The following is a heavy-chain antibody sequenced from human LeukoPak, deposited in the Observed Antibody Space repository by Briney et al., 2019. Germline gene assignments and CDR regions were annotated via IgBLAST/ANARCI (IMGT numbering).Heavy chain of an antibody. CDR1: GGTFSSYA. Sequence: GASVRVSCKASGGTFSSYAISWVRQAPGQGLEWMGWMNPNSGNTGYAQKFQGRVTMTRNTSISTAYMELSSLRSEDTAVYYCARRLGYYHGMDVWGQGTTVTVSS. J-gene: IGHJ6*02. D-gene: IGHD3-22*01. V-gene: IGHV1-8*02. CDR3: ARRLGYYHGMDV. CDR2: MNPNSGNT.